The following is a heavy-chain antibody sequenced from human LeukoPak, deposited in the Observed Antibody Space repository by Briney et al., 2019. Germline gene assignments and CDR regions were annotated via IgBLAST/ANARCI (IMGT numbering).Heavy chain of an antibody. CDR1: GFTLNNYA. V-gene: IGHV3-30-3*01. Sequence: QAGGSPRLSCAASGFTLNNYAMHWVRQAPGKGLEWVAVISYDGSNKYYADSVRGRFTISRDNSKNTLYLQMNSLRAEDTAVYYCARGARSVSSGHFDYWGQGTLVTVSS. CDR2: ISYDGSNK. CDR3: ARGARSVSSGHFDY. D-gene: IGHD6-19*01. J-gene: IGHJ4*02.